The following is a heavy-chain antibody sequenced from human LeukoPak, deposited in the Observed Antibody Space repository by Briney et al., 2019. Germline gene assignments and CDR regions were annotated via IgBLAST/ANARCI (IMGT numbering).Heavy chain of an antibody. D-gene: IGHD1-14*01. Sequence: GGSLRLSCAASGFTFDSYAMTWVRQAPGKGLEWVSYISSPGSSTFYADSVKGRFTISRDNSKNTLYLQMNSLRAEDTAVYYCAKSGIPTSAYYFDYWGQGTLITVSS. CDR3: AKSGIPTSAYYFDY. CDR1: GFTFDSYA. J-gene: IGHJ4*02. CDR2: ISSPGSST. V-gene: IGHV3-23*01.